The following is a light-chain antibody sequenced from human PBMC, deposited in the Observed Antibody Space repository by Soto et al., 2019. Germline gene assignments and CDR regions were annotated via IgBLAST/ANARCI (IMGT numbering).Light chain of an antibody. J-gene: IGLJ1*01. CDR1: SGDVGGFEY. Sequence: QSVLSQPASVSGSPGQSITISCTGTSGDVGGFEYVSWYQHQPGKAPKLIIYDVTKRPSGVSNRFSGSKSGNTASLTISGIQAEDEGDYYCGSITRSSTSVFGTGPKVTVL. CDR3: GSITRSSTSV. CDR2: DVT. V-gene: IGLV2-14*01.